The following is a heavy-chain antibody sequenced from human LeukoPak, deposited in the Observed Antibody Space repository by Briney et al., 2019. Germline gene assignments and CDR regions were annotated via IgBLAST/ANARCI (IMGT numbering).Heavy chain of an antibody. CDR3: ARDMHIVVVTAIDAFDI. Sequence: ASVKVSCKASGGTFSSYAISWVRQAPGQGLEWMGGIIPIFGTANYAQKFQGRVTITADESTSTAYMELRSLRSDDTAVYYCARDMHIVVVTAIDAFDIWGQGTMVTVSS. CDR1: GGTFSSYA. D-gene: IGHD2-21*02. J-gene: IGHJ3*02. V-gene: IGHV1-69*13. CDR2: IIPIFGTA.